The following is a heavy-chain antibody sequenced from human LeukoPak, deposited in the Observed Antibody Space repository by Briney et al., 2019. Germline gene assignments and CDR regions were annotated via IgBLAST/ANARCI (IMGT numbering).Heavy chain of an antibody. Sequence: SETLSLTCAVYGGSFSGYYWSWSRQPPAKGLEWIGEINHSGSTNYNPSPTSRVTISVDTSKNQFSLKLCAVTAADTAVYYSARGGSMVRGVIPRNYRGQGTLVTVSS. CDR3: ARGGSMVRGVIPRNY. CDR1: GGSFSGYY. J-gene: IGHJ4*02. V-gene: IGHV4-34*01. D-gene: IGHD3-10*01. CDR2: INHSGST.